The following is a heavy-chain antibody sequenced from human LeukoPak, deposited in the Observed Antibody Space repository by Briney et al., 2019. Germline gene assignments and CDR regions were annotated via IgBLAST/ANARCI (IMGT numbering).Heavy chain of an antibody. CDR1: GFTFSSYA. J-gene: IGHJ4*02. D-gene: IGHD7-27*01. CDR3: AKDGGLWVSAHWGDS. Sequence: GGSLRLSCAASGFTFSSYAMNWVRQAPGKGLEWVSTITTSDGNTYYADSVKGRFTVSRDNSKNTLFLQMNSLRAEDTAVYYCAKDGGLWVSAHWGDSWGRGTLVTVSS. V-gene: IGHV3-23*01. CDR2: ITTSDGNT.